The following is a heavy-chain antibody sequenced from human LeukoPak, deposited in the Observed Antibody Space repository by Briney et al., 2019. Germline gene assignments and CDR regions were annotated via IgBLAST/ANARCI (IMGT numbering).Heavy chain of an antibody. D-gene: IGHD2-15*01. Sequence: SETLSLTCAVYGGSFSGYYWSWIRQPPGKGLEWIGEINHSGSTNYNPSLKSRVTISVDTSKNQFSLKLSSVTAADTAVYYCARLGVVVVAATGPAPISHFDYWGQGTLVTVSS. J-gene: IGHJ4*02. CDR2: INHSGST. CDR3: ARLGVVVVAATGPAPISHFDY. CDR1: GGSFSGYY. V-gene: IGHV4-34*01.